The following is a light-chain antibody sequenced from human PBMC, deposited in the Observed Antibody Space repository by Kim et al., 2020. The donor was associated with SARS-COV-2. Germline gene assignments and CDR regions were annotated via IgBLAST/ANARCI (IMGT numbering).Light chain of an antibody. Sequence: GQRVTISCSGTSSNIGSNVVNWYQQLPGTAPKLLIYSNDYRPSGVPDRFSGSKSGTSAYLAISGLQSEDEADYYCVAWDDSLNGSVFGGGTQLTVL. CDR1: SSNIGSNV. V-gene: IGLV1-44*01. J-gene: IGLJ3*02. CDR3: VAWDDSLNGSV. CDR2: SND.